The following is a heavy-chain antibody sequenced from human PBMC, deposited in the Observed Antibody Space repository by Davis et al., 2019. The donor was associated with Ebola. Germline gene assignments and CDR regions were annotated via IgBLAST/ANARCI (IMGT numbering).Heavy chain of an antibody. CDR2: INAGNGNT. D-gene: IGHD3-22*01. V-gene: IGHV1-3*01. CDR3: ARAQTYYYESSGYYSRYYYYGMDV. CDR1: GYTFTSYA. J-gene: IGHJ6*02. Sequence: ASVKVSCKASGYTFTSYAMHWVRQAPGQRLEWMGWINAGNGNTKYSQKFQGRVTMTRDTSISTAYMELSRLRSDDTAVYYCARAQTYYYESSGYYSRYYYYGMDVWGQGTTVTVSS.